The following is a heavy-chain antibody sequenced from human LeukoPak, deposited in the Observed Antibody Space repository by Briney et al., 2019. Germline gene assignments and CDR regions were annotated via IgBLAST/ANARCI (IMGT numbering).Heavy chain of an antibody. V-gene: IGHV4-4*02. Sequence: PSGTLSLTCAVSGGSISSSNWWSWVRQPPGKGLEWIGEIYHSGSTNYNPSLKSRVTISVDTSKNQFSLKLSSVTAADTAVYYCARDTLDGYNSDGSYFDYWGQGTLVTVSS. CDR3: ARDTLDGYNSDGSYFDY. J-gene: IGHJ4*02. CDR2: IYHSGST. D-gene: IGHD5-24*01. CDR1: GGSISSSNW.